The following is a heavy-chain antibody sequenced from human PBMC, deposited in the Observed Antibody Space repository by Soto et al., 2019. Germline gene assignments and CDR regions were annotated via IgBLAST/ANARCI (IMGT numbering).Heavy chain of an antibody. J-gene: IGHJ4*02. CDR1: GYSFTSYW. V-gene: IGHV5-51*01. CDR2: IYPGDSDT. CDR3: ARVGRWYYDSSGYYYSPTDY. D-gene: IGHD3-22*01. Sequence: EVQLVQSGAEVKKPGESLKISCKGSGYSFTSYWIGWVRQMPGKGLEWLGIIYPGDSDTRYSPSFQGQVTISADKSISTAYLQWSSLKASDTAMYYWARVGRWYYDSSGYYYSPTDYWGQGTLVTVSS.